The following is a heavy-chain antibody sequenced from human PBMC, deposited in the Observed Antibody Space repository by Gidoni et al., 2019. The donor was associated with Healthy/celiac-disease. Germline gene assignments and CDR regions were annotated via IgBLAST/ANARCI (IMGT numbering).Heavy chain of an antibody. Sequence: EVQLVQSGAEVKKPGVSLRISCKGSGYSFTSYWISWVRQMPGKGLEWMGRIDPSDSYTNYSPSFQGHVTISADKSISTAYLQWSSLKASDTAMYYCARHWYQLLYLAPWGQGTLVTVSS. J-gene: IGHJ5*02. CDR3: ARHWYQLLYLAP. CDR1: GYSFTSYW. D-gene: IGHD2-2*02. V-gene: IGHV5-10-1*03. CDR2: IDPSDSYT.